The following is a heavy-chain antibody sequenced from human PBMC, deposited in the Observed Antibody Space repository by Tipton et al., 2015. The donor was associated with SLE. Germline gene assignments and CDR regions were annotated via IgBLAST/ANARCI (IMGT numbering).Heavy chain of an antibody. V-gene: IGHV3-7*01. CDR3: ADGHNFFDY. CDR1: GFSFSDYW. Sequence: GSLRLSFAASGFSFSDYWMNWVRQAPGKGLEWVANINQDGSEKYYVDSVKGRFTISRDNAKNSLYLQMHSLRAEDTAVYYCADGHNFFDYWGQGALVTVSS. CDR2: INQDGSEK. J-gene: IGHJ4*02. D-gene: IGHD5-24*01.